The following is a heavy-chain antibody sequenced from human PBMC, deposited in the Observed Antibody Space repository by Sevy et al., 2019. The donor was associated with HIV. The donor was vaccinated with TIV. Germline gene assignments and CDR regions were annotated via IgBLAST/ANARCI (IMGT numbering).Heavy chain of an antibody. D-gene: IGHD3-3*01. Sequence: RGSLRLSCAASGFTFSSYWMSWVRQAPGKGLEWVANIKQDGSEKYYVDSVRGRFTISRDNAKNSLYLQMNSLRAEDTAVYYCARVGELRFLERFFDYWGQGTLVTVSS. CDR2: IKQDGSEK. V-gene: IGHV3-7*01. CDR1: GFTFSSYW. CDR3: ARVGELRFLERFFDY. J-gene: IGHJ4*02.